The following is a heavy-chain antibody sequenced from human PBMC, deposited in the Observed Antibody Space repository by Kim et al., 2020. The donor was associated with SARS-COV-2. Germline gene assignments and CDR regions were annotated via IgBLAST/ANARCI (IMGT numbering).Heavy chain of an antibody. V-gene: IGHV1-2*02. J-gene: IGHJ5*02. Sequence: ASVKVSCKASGYTFTGYYMHWVRQAPGQGLEWMGWINPNSGGTNYAQKFQGRVTMTRDTSISTAYMELSRLRSDDTAVYYCARDRGITMVRPDPWGQGTLVTVSS. CDR1: GYTFTGYY. CDR3: ARDRGITMVRPDP. D-gene: IGHD3-10*01. CDR2: INPNSGGT.